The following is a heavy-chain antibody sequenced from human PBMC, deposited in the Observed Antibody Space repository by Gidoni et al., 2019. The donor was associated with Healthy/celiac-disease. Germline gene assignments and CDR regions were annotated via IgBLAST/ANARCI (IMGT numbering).Heavy chain of an antibody. J-gene: IGHJ2*01. D-gene: IGHD3-22*01. Sequence: QVQLQQWGAGLLKPSETLSLTCAVYGGSFGGYYWSWIRQPPGKGLEWIGEINHSGSTNYHPSLKSRVTISVDTSKNQFSLKLSSVTAADTAVYSCARALFYYDSSFYARYFDLWGRGTLVTVSP. CDR1: GGSFGGYY. CDR3: ARALFYYDSSFYARYFDL. V-gene: IGHV4-34*01. CDR2: INHSGST.